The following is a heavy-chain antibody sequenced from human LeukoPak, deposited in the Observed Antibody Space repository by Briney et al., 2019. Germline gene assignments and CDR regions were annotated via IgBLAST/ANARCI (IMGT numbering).Heavy chain of an antibody. D-gene: IGHD2-15*01. CDR2: IKSKTDGGTT. CDR3: TTELGYCSGGSCYSRSDYFDY. Sequence: PGGSLRLSCAASGFTFSNAWMSWVRQAPGKGLEWVGRIKSKTDGGTTDYAAPVKGRFTISRDDSKNTLYLQMNSLKTEDTAVHYCTTELGYCSGGSCYSRSDYFDYWGQGTLVTVSS. CDR1: GFTFSNAW. V-gene: IGHV3-15*01. J-gene: IGHJ4*02.